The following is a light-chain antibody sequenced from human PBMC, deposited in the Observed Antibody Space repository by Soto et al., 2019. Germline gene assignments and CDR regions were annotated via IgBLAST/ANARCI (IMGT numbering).Light chain of an antibody. Sequence: QSVLTQPPSVSAARGQKVTSSCSGSSSNIGGNSVSWYQQLPGTAPKLLIYDDNKRPSGIPDRFSGSKSGNTASLTVSGLQAEDEGDYYCSSYAGSNYPYVFGTGTKVTVL. V-gene: IGLV1-51*01. CDR3: SSYAGSNYPYV. J-gene: IGLJ1*01. CDR2: DDN. CDR1: SSNIGGNS.